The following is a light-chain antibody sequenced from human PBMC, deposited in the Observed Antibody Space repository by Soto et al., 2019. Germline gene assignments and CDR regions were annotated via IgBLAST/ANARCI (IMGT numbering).Light chain of an antibody. Sequence: EIVLTQSPATLSLSPGERATLSCRASESVRSDLAWYQQKPGQAPRLLIYDASDRATGIPARFSGSGSGTDFTLTITSLEPDDFAVYYWQQRRNRPPTFGQGTKLEIK. CDR2: DAS. CDR3: QQRRNRPPT. V-gene: IGKV3-11*01. J-gene: IGKJ2*01. CDR1: ESVRSD.